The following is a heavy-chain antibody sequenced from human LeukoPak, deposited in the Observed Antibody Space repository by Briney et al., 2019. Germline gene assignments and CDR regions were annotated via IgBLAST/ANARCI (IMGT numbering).Heavy chain of an antibody. D-gene: IGHD3-10*01. V-gene: IGHV4-39*07. CDR3: ARGLRGSGSYYNVGSNYYYYYMDV. CDR2: IYYRGST. J-gene: IGHJ6*03. Sequence: SETLSLTCTVSGGSISNFSYYWGWVRQSPGKGLEWIGSIYYRGSTYYNPSLKSRFIISVDTSKNQFSLKVNSMTAADTAVYYCARGLRGSGSYYNVGSNYYYYYMDVWGKGTTVTVSS. CDR1: GGSISNFSYY.